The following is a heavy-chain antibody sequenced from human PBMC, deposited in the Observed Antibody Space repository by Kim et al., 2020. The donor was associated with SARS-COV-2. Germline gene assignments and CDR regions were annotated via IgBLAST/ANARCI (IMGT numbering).Heavy chain of an antibody. V-gene: IGHV3-73*01. D-gene: IGHD3-10*01. J-gene: IGHJ6*02. CDR3: TSWTYYYGSGSYYNPGDV. Sequence: VKGRFTISRDESKNTAYLQMHSLKTEDTAVYYCTSWTYYYGSGSYYNPGDVWGQGTTVTVSS.